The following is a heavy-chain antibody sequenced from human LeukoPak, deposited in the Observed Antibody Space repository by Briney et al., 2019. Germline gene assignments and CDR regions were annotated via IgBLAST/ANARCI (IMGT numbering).Heavy chain of an antibody. D-gene: IGHD3-16*01. CDR2: IYYSGST. V-gene: IGHV4-59*11. Sequence: SETLSLTCTVSGGSISSHYWSWVRQPPGKGLEWIGYIYYSGSTNYNPSLKSRVTISVDTSRNQFSLKLSSVTAADTAVYYCARQYVGGGAYYFDYWGQGTLVTVSS. CDR1: GGSISSHY. CDR3: ARQYVGGGAYYFDY. J-gene: IGHJ4*02.